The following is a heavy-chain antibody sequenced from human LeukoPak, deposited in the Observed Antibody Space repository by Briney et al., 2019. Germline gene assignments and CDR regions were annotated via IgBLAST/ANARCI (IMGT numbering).Heavy chain of an antibody. V-gene: IGHV1-24*01. Sequence: ASVKVSSTVSVYTLTKLSMHWVRQAPGKGLEWMGGFDPEDGETIYAQKFQGRVTMTEDTSTDTAYMELSSLISEDTAGYYCATINYYGSWSYLYYYYYVDVWGKGTTVTVSS. CDR3: ATINYYGSWSYLYYYYYVDV. CDR2: FDPEDGET. D-gene: IGHD3-10*01. CDR1: VYTLTKLS. J-gene: IGHJ6*03.